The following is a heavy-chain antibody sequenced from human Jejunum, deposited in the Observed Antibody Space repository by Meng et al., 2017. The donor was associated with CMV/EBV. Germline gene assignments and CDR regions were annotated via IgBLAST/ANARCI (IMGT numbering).Heavy chain of an antibody. CDR1: GGSISSGDNY. D-gene: IGHD6-6*01. CDR3: ARVSLRQTILDY. CDR2: IYYSGST. J-gene: IGHJ4*02. V-gene: IGHV4-30-4*08. Sequence: QAHVQESGPGLVKPSPTLSLTCTVSGGSISSGDNYWSWIRQPPGKGLEWIGYIYYSGSTYYNPSLKSRLTISVDTSKNQFSLNLTSVTAADTAVYYCARVSLRQTILDYWGQGTLVTVAS.